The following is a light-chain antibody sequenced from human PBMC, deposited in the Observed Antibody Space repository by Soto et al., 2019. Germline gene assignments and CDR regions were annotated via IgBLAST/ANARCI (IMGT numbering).Light chain of an antibody. CDR2: SND. Sequence: QSVLTQPPSASGTPGQRVTISCSGSSSSIGSNYVYWYQQLPGAAPTLLIYSNDQRPSGVPDRFSGSKSDTSASLAISGLRSEDEADYYCSTWDDSLGGVVFGGGTKLTVL. CDR1: SSSIGSNY. CDR3: STWDDSLGGVV. V-gene: IGLV1-47*02. J-gene: IGLJ2*01.